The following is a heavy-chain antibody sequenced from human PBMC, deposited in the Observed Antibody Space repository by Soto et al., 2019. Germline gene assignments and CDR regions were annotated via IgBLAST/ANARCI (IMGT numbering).Heavy chain of an antibody. CDR1: GGSIGSGGYW. Sequence: PSETLSLTCTVSGGSIGSGGYWWSWIRQHPGRGLEWIGFVSYTGNTQYNPSLKSRVNISVDTSTKQFSLKLSSVTAADTAVYYCPRVTLVWGQGTLVTVYS. CDR3: PRVTLV. V-gene: IGHV4-31*03. J-gene: IGHJ1*01. CDR2: VSYTGNT.